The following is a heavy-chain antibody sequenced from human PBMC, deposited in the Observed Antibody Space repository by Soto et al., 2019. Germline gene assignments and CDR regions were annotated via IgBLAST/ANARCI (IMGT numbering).Heavy chain of an antibody. J-gene: IGHJ5*02. CDR3: ARAHIVVVVDWFDP. CDR1: GGSISSGGYY. D-gene: IGHD2-15*01. Sequence: TLSLTCTVSGGSISSGGYYWSWIRQHPGKGLEWIGYIYYSGSTYYNPSLKSRVTISVDTSKNQFSLKLSSVTAADTAVYYCARAHIVVVVDWFDPWGQGTPVTVSS. CDR2: IYYSGST. V-gene: IGHV4-31*03.